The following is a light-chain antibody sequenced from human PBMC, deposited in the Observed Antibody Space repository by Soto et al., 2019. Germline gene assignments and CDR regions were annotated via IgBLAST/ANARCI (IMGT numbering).Light chain of an antibody. J-gene: IGLJ2*01. CDR1: TSNIGSNT. Sequence: QSVLTQPPSASGTPGQRVIISCSGSTSNIGSNTVSWYQQLPGPAPKLLIYSNDQRPSGVPDRFSGSKSGTSASLAISGLQSEDEADYYCATWDDSLNGVVFGGGTKLTVL. CDR2: SND. V-gene: IGLV1-44*01. CDR3: ATWDDSLNGVV.